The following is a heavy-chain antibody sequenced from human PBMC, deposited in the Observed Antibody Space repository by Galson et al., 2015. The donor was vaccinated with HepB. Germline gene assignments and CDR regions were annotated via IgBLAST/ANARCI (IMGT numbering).Heavy chain of an antibody. Sequence: SLRLSCAASGFTFSSYAMSWVRQAPGKGLEWVSAISGSGGSTYYADSVKGRFTISRDNSKNTLYLQMNSLRAEDTAVYYCAKSTARFWGAAAGLSLDYWGQGTLVTVSS. CDR2: ISGSGGST. V-gene: IGHV3-23*01. CDR3: AKSTARFWGAAAGLSLDY. D-gene: IGHD6-13*01. CDR1: GFTFSSYA. J-gene: IGHJ4*02.